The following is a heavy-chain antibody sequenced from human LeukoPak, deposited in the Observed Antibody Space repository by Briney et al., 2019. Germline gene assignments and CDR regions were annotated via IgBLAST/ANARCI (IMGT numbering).Heavy chain of an antibody. J-gene: IGHJ4*02. CDR3: ARGGPGWDSSSWYNY. CDR1: GYTFTSYG. CDR2: ISAYNGNR. V-gene: IGHV1-18*01. D-gene: IGHD6-13*01. Sequence: GASVKVSCTTSGYTFTSYGIIWVRQAPGQGLEWMGWISAYNGNRNYAQKLQGRVTMTTDTSTSTAYMELRSLRSDDTAVYYRARGGPGWDSSSWYNYWGQGTLVTVSS.